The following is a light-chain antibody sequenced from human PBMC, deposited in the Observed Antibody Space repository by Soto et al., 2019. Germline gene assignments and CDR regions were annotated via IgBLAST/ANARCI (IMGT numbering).Light chain of an antibody. CDR1: TSDVGGYNF. J-gene: IGLJ2*01. CDR2: DVN. V-gene: IGLV2-14*01. CDR3: SSYASGNTEV. Sequence: QSVLTQPASVSGSPGQSIAISCTGTTSDVGGYNFVSWYQQHPGKAPKVIISDVNNRPSGVSDRFSGSKSGNTASLTISGLQPEDEADYYCSSYASGNTEVFGGGTKVTVL.